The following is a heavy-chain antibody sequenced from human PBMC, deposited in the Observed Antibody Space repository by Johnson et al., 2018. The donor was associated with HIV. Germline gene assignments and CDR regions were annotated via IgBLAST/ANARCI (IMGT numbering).Heavy chain of an antibody. J-gene: IGHJ3*02. CDR1: GFTFSTYG. Sequence: QVQLVESGGGVVQPGRSLRLSCVASGFTFSTYGMHWVRQAPGKGLEWVAVIWYDGSNKYYADSVKGRLTISRDNAKNSLYLQMNSLRAEDTAVYYCARSYFDWLVLTAFDIWGQGTMVTVSS. V-gene: IGHV3-33*01. CDR3: ARSYFDWLVLTAFDI. CDR2: IWYDGSNK. D-gene: IGHD3-9*01.